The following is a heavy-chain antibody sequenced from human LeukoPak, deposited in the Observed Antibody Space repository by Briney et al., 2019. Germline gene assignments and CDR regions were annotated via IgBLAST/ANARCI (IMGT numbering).Heavy chain of an antibody. Sequence: SQTLSLTCTVSGGSISSGGYYWSWIRQHPGKGLEWIGYIYYSGSTYYNPSLKSRVTISVDTSKNQFSLKLSSVTAADTAVYYCARLAGTTGRYYYYGMDVWGQGTTVTVSS. V-gene: IGHV4-31*03. CDR1: GGSISSGGYY. J-gene: IGHJ6*02. CDR3: ARLAGTTGRYYYYGMDV. CDR2: IYYSGST. D-gene: IGHD4-11*01.